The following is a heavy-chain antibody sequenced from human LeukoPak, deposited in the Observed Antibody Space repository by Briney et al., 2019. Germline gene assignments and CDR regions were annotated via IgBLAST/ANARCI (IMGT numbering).Heavy chain of an antibody. CDR3: ASRYCSSTSCSDAFDI. Sequence: SETLSLTCTVSGGSISSYYWSWIRQPPGKGLEWIGYIYYSGSTNYNPSLKSRATISVDTSKNQFSLKLSSVTAADTAVYYCASRYCSSTSCSDAFDIWGQGTMVTVSS. CDR1: GGSISSYY. CDR2: IYYSGST. V-gene: IGHV4-59*01. D-gene: IGHD2-2*01. J-gene: IGHJ3*02.